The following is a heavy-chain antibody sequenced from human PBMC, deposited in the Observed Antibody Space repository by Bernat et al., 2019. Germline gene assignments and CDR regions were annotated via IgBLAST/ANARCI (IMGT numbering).Heavy chain of an antibody. CDR3: AKGKPFCGNDCYLGGEGFDH. V-gene: IGHV3-23*01. CDR2: INTGSDST. J-gene: IGHJ4*02. D-gene: IGHD2-21*02. CDR1: GFTFNSYA. Sequence: VQPGGSLRLSCEASGFTFNSYAMAWVRQAPGKGLEWVSVINTGSDSTYYADFVKGRFTISRDNFKNTLYLQMNSLRAEDTAVYYCAKGKPFCGNDCYLGGEGFDHWGQGTLVTVSS.